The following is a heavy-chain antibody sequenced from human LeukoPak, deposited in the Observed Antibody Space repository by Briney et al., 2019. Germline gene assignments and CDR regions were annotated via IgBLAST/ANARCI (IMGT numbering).Heavy chain of an antibody. CDR2: ISSRSSYV. Sequence: PGGSLRLSCAASGFTFSDYTMNWVRQAPGKGLECVSSISSRSSYVYYADSVKGRFTISRDNTKNSLYLQMNSLRAEDTAVYYCARYYHDSSGYYYYFDYWGQGTLVTVSS. D-gene: IGHD3-22*01. V-gene: IGHV3-21*01. CDR1: GFTFSDYT. CDR3: ARYYHDSSGYYYYFDY. J-gene: IGHJ4*02.